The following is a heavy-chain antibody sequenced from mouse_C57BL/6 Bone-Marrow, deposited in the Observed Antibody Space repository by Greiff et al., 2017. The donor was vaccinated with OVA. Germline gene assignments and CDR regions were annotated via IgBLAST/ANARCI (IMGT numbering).Heavy chain of an antibody. CDR2: IDPETGGT. CDR1: GYTFTDYE. Sequence: VQLQQSGAELVRPGASVTLSCKASGYTFTDYEMHWVKQTPVHGLEWIGAIDPETGGTAYNQKFKGKAILTADKSSSTAYMELRSLTSEDSAVYYCTRGRIHYFDYWGQGTTLTVSS. J-gene: IGHJ2*01. CDR3: TRGRIHYFDY. V-gene: IGHV1-15*01.